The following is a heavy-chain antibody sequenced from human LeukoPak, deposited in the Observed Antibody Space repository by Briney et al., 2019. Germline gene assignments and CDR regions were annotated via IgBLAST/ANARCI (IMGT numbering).Heavy chain of an antibody. Sequence: SETLSLTCTVSGGSISSYYWSWLRQPPGKGLEWVGDIYYSGSTNYNPSLKSRVTISVDTSKNQFSLKLSSVTAADTAVYYCARIYDYVWGSTYFDYWGQGTLVTVS. CDR1: GGSISSYY. J-gene: IGHJ4*02. V-gene: IGHV4-59*08. CDR3: ARIYDYVWGSTYFDY. D-gene: IGHD3-16*01. CDR2: IYYSGST.